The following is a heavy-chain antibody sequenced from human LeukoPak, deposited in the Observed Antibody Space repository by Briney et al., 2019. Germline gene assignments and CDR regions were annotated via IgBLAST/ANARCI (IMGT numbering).Heavy chain of an antibody. V-gene: IGHV3-66*01. CDR3: ARDGDSYGPQNYMDV. J-gene: IGHJ6*03. D-gene: IGHD5-18*01. CDR1: GFTVSSNY. CDR2: IYSGGST. Sequence: GGSLRLSCAASGFTVSSNYMSWVRQAPGKGLEWVSVIYSGGSTYYADSVKGRFTISRDNSKNTLYLQMNSLRAEDTAVYYCARDGDSYGPQNYMDVWGKGTTVTISS.